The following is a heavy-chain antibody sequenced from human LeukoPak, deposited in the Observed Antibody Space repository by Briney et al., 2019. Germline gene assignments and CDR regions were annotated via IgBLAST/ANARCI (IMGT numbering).Heavy chain of an antibody. CDR3: ARHRISINALDT. CDR1: GASINGHY. Sequence: SETLSLTCTVSGASINGHYLTWLRQPPGKGLEWIGYISHIGSTNYNPSLKSRVTISVDTSKNQFSLKLTSVTAADTAVYYCARHRISINALDTWGQGTMVTVSS. V-gene: IGHV4-59*11. J-gene: IGHJ3*02. CDR2: ISHIGST. D-gene: IGHD1-14*01.